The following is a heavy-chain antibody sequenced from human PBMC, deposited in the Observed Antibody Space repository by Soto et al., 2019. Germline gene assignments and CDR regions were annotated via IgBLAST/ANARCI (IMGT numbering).Heavy chain of an antibody. CDR1: GGTFTTYD. CDR2: IIPLFDAT. D-gene: IGHD6-25*01. CDR3: ARHRSSSGYNGTFYFDS. Sequence: QVQLVQSGAEVRKPGSSVKVSCKASGGTFTTYDISWVRQAPGQGLEWMGGIIPLFDATKYAQKFQGRVTITAATSTGTAYMKLSSLSSVGAAMYYCARHRSSSGYNGTFYFDSWGQGTLVTVSS. J-gene: IGHJ4*02. V-gene: IGHV1-69*06.